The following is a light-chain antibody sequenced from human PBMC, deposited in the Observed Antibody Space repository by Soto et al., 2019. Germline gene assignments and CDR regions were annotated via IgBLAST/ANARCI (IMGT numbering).Light chain of an antibody. CDR3: QQYNSYPLT. CDR1: QSISSW. CDR2: KAS. Sequence: DIQMTQSPSTLSASVGDRVTVTCRASQSISSWLAWYQQKPGKAPNLLIYKASSLESGVPSRFSGSGSGTELTLTISSQQSDDFATYYCQQYNSYPLTFGGGTKVEIK. V-gene: IGKV1-5*03. J-gene: IGKJ4*01.